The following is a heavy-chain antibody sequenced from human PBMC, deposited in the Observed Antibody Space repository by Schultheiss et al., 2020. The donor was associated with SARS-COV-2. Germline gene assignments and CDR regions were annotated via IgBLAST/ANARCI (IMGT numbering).Heavy chain of an antibody. CDR2: IYYSGST. J-gene: IGHJ5*02. CDR1: GGSISSYY. V-gene: IGHV4-59*12. CDR3: ARDARLGLQQYGSPVGFDP. Sequence: SQTLSLTCTVSGGSISSYYWSWIRQPPGKGLEWIGYIYYSGSTNYNPSLKSRVTISVDTSKNQFSLKLSSVTAADTAVYYCARDARLGLQQYGSPVGFDPWGQGTLVTVSS. D-gene: IGHD3-10*01.